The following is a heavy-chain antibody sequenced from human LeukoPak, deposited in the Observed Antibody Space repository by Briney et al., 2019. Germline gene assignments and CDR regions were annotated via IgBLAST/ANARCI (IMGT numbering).Heavy chain of an antibody. V-gene: IGHV3-30*02. CDR3: ARGGSSSWYNTDYYYMDV. Sequence: GGSLRLSCAASGFTFSSYGMHWVRQAPGKGLEWVAFIRYDGSNKYYADSVKGRFTISRDNSKNTLYLHVSSLRPEDTAVYYCARGGSSSWYNTDYYYMDVWGKGTTVTISS. CDR1: GFTFSSYG. J-gene: IGHJ6*03. CDR2: IRYDGSNK. D-gene: IGHD6-13*01.